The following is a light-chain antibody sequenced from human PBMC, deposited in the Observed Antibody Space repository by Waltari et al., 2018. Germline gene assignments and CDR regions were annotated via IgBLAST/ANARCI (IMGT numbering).Light chain of an antibody. CDR2: DTS. J-gene: IGKJ4*01. CDR1: QSVRSS. V-gene: IGKV3-11*01. Sequence: IVFTQSPATLSLSPGVRATLSCRASQSVRSSFAWYQQKPGQTPRLLIYDTSKRATVIPARFSGSGSATDFTLNISSLEPEDFAVYYCQHRTTWPPSLTFGGGTRVEVK. CDR3: QHRTTWPPSLT.